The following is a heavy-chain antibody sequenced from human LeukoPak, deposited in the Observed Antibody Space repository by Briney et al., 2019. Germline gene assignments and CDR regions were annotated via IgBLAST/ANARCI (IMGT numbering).Heavy chain of an antibody. Sequence: SQTLSLTCTVSGGSISSGGYYWSWIRQPPGKGLEWIGYIYHSGSTYYNPSLKSRVTISVDRSKNQFSLKLSSVTAADTAVYYCARYSSSWYRNAFDIWGQGTMVTVSS. V-gene: IGHV4-30-2*01. CDR2: IYHSGST. J-gene: IGHJ3*02. CDR3: ARYSSSWYRNAFDI. D-gene: IGHD6-13*01. CDR1: GGSISSGGYY.